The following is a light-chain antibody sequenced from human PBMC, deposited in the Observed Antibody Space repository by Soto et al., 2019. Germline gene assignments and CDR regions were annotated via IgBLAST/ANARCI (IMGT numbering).Light chain of an antibody. CDR2: DKN. J-gene: IGLJ7*01. V-gene: IGLV7-46*01. Sequence: QAVVTQEPSLTVSPGGTVTLTCGSSTGTVTSGHYPYWFQLKPGQAPRTLLYDKNNKHSWTPARFSGSLLGGKAALTLSGAQPEDEGDYYCLLSYSGPSIFGGGTQLTVL. CDR1: TGTVTSGHY. CDR3: LLSYSGPSI.